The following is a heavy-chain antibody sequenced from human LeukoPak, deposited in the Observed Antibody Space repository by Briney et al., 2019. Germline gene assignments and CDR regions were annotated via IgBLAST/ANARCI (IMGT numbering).Heavy chain of an antibody. V-gene: IGHV4-59*01. J-gene: IGHJ4*02. CDR3: ARAGSGYSFDY. CDR1: GGSINSGY. Sequence: SETLSLTCSVSGGSINSGYWSWIRQSPGKGLEWIGYLYYSGNTDYNPSLKSRVTISVDTSKNQFSLKLSSVTAADTAVYYCARAGSGYSFDYWGQGTLVTVSS. D-gene: IGHD5-18*01. CDR2: LYYSGNT.